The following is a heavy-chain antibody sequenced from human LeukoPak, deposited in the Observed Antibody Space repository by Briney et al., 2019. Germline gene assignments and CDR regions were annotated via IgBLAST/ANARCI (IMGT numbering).Heavy chain of an antibody. CDR3: ARLYCDGDCYP. Sequence: GGSLRLSCAASGFTFSSYRMNWVRQAPGKGQEWVSSISAGSSYIYYADSVKGRFTTSRDNAKNSLFLQMNRLRAADTAVYYCARLYCDGDCYPWGQGTLVTVSS. CDR2: ISAGSSYI. V-gene: IGHV3-21*01. D-gene: IGHD2-21*02. J-gene: IGHJ5*02. CDR1: GFTFSSYR.